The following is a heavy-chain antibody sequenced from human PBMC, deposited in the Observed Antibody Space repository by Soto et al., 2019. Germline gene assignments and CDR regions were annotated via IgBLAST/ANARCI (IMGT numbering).Heavy chain of an antibody. V-gene: IGHV4-4*02. Sequence: LSITCAVSGGSISSSNWWSWVRQPPGKGLEWIGEIYHSGSTNYNPSLKSRVTISVDKSKNQFSLKLSSVTAADTAVYYCARELAARGLGYYYYYGMDVWGQGTTVTVSS. J-gene: IGHJ6*02. D-gene: IGHD6-6*01. CDR2: IYHSGST. CDR3: ARELAARGLGYYYYYGMDV. CDR1: GGSISSSNW.